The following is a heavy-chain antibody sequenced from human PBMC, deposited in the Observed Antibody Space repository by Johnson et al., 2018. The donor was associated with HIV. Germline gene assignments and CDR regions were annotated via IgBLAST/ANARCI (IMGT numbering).Heavy chain of an antibody. Sequence: VQLVESGGGLVQPGGSLRLSCAASGFTVSSNYMSWVRQAPGKGLEWVSVIYSGGSTHYADPVKGRLTISRDNSKNTLYLQMNSLGGEDTAVYYCARARRVVIGPDGFDIWGQGTMVTVSS. CDR1: GFTVSSNY. D-gene: IGHD3-22*01. V-gene: IGHV3-66*02. J-gene: IGHJ3*02. CDR3: ARARRVVIGPDGFDI. CDR2: IYSGGST.